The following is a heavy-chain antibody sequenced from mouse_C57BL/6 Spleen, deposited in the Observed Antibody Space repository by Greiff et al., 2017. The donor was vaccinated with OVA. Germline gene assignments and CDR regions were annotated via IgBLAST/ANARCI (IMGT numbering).Heavy chain of an antibody. CDR3: TPSLTTGFAY. CDR2: IDPETGGT. Sequence: QVHVKQSGAELVRPGASVTLSCKASGYTFTDYEMHWVKQTPVHGLEWIGAIDPETGGTAYNQKFKGKAILTADKSSSTAYMELRSLTSEDSAVYYCTPSLTTGFAYWGQGTLVTVSA. J-gene: IGHJ3*01. D-gene: IGHD1-1*01. CDR1: GYTFTDYE. V-gene: IGHV1-15*01.